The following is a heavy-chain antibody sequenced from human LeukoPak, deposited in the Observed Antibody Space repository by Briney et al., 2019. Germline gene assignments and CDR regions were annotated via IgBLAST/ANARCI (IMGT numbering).Heavy chain of an antibody. Sequence: PGGSLRLSCAASGFTSTNYAMNWVRQAPGKGLEWVSVLIGSSGSTDYADSVKGRFTISRDKSKNTLFLQMNSLRAEDTAIYFCAKGAYDYTEMGYFDSWGQGTLVTVSS. V-gene: IGHV3-23*01. CDR2: LIGSSGST. CDR3: AKGAYDYTEMGYFDS. D-gene: IGHD5-12*01. CDR1: GFTSTNYA. J-gene: IGHJ4*02.